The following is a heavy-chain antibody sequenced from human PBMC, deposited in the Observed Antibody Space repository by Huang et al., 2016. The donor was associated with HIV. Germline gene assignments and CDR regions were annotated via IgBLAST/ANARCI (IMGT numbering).Heavy chain of an antibody. D-gene: IGHD3-22*01. Sequence: EVQLVESGGGLVQPGGSLRLSCAASGFTFSSYWMHWVCQVPGKGLVWVSRINSDRSRSGYADSVKGLFTISRDDAKNTVNLQMNSLRVEDTGVYYCVRDPRIQSWLNYFDYWGQGTLVSVSS. CDR3: VRDPRIQSWLNYFDY. CDR2: INSDRSRS. CDR1: GFTFSSYW. V-gene: IGHV3-74*01. J-gene: IGHJ4*02.